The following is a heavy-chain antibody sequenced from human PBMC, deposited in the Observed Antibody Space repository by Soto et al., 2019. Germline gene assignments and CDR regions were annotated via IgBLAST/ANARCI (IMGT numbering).Heavy chain of an antibody. Sequence: QVQLVQSGAEVKKPGASVKVSCKASGYTFTDYYIHWVRQAPGQGLEWMGMINPSGGSTDYAQKGRGRVTRTRDTTTGTVYMELSSLRSEGTAVYYCARPPFPGCINAVCYPFDYWGQGTLVTVSS. J-gene: IGHJ4*02. CDR3: ARPPFPGCINAVCYPFDY. D-gene: IGHD2-8*01. CDR2: INPSGGST. V-gene: IGHV1-46*01. CDR1: GYTFTDYY.